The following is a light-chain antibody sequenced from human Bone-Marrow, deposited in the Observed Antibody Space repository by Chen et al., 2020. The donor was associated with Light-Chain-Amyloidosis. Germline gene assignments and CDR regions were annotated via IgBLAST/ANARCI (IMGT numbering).Light chain of an antibody. V-gene: IGKV3-20*01. CDR1: QTISSNF. J-gene: IGKJ4*01. Sequence: EIVFTQTPGTPSLSPGEGANPSCNASQTISSNFLTWYQQKFGQAPRLLIYGSSSRATGIPDRFTGSGSGTDFTLTINRLETEDFAMYYCQQYGTSPLTFGGGTKVEIK. CDR2: GSS. CDR3: QQYGTSPLT.